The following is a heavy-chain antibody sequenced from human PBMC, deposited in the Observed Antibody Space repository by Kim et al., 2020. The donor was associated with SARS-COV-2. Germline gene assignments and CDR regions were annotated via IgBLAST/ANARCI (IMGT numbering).Heavy chain of an antibody. D-gene: IGHD6-13*01. Sequence: GGSLRLSCAASGFTFSSYSMNWVRQAPGKGLEWVSSISSSSSYIYYADSVKGRFTISRDNAKNSLYLQMNSLRAEDTAVYYCARDLDSIAAAGTVSFDYWGQGTLVTVSS. V-gene: IGHV3-21*01. J-gene: IGHJ4*02. CDR3: ARDLDSIAAAGTVSFDY. CDR2: ISSSSSYI. CDR1: GFTFSSYS.